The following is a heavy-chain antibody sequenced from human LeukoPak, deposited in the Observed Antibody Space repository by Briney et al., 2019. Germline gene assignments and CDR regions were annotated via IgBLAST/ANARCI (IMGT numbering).Heavy chain of an antibody. V-gene: IGHV4-39*07. D-gene: IGHD1-20*01. CDR3: ARDVPGITSSHFDY. CDR2: IYYSGST. Sequence: SETLSLTCAVSGGSISSSSYYWGWIRQPPGKGLEWIGSIYYSGSTYYNPSLKSRVTISVDPSKNQFSLKLSSVTAADTAVYYCARDVPGITSSHFDYWGQGTLVTVSS. J-gene: IGHJ4*02. CDR1: GGSISSSSYY.